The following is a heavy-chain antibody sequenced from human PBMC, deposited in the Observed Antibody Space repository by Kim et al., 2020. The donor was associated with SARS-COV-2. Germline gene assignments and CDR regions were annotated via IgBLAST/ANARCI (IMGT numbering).Heavy chain of an antibody. CDR2: IYYSGST. V-gene: IGHV4-59*01. J-gene: IGHJ4*02. D-gene: IGHD3-22*01. CDR3: ARAGCYCGSSGYSHSPAFDY. Sequence: SETLSLTCTVSGGSISSYYWSWIRQPPGKGLEWIGYIYYSGSTNYNPSLKSRVTISVDTSKNQFSLKLSSVTAADTAVYYCARAGCYCGSSGYSHSPAFDYWGQGTLVTVSS. CDR1: GGSISSYY.